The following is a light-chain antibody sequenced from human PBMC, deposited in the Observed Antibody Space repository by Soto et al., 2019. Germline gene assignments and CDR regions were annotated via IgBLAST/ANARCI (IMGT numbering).Light chain of an antibody. CDR1: QDISNY. Sequence: IQMTQSPSSLSASVGDRVTITCQASQDISNYLNWYQQKPGKAPKLLIYDASNLETGVPSRFSGSGSETDFTFTISSLQPEDIATYYCQQYDNLPITFGQGTRLEIK. CDR3: QQYDNLPIT. J-gene: IGKJ5*01. V-gene: IGKV1-33*01. CDR2: DAS.